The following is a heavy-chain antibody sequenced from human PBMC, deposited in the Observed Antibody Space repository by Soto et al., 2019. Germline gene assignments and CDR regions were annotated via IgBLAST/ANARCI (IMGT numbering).Heavy chain of an antibody. Sequence: SVKVSCKASGGTFSSYAISWVRQAPGQGLEWMGGIIPIFGTANYAQKFQGRVTITADKSTSTAYMELSSLRSEDTAVYYCAXNEGYSYGEYYYYGMDVWGQGTTVTVSS. CDR3: AXNEGYSYGEYYYYGMDV. D-gene: IGHD5-18*01. V-gene: IGHV1-69*06. J-gene: IGHJ6*02. CDR2: IIPIFGTA. CDR1: GGTFSSYA.